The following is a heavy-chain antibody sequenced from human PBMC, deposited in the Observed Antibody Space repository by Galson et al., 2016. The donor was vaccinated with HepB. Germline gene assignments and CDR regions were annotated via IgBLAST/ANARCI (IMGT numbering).Heavy chain of an antibody. CDR2: IWYDENNK. CDR1: GFNFSTYG. CDR3: AREAYYDFWSGYYGYDFYDYVMDV. J-gene: IGHJ6*02. D-gene: IGHD3-3*01. V-gene: IGHV3-33*01. Sequence: SLRLSCAASGFNFSTYGMHWVRQAPGEGLEWVALIWYDENNKNYADSVKGRFTISRDNSKNTLYLQMNSLRAEDTAVYYCAREAYYDFWSGYYGYDFYDYVMDVWGQGTAVTVSS.